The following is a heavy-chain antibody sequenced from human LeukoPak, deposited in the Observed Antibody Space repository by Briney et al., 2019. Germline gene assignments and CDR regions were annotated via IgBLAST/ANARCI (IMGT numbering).Heavy chain of an antibody. V-gene: IGHV3-48*03. D-gene: IGHD5-18*01. CDR1: GFTFGSYE. Sequence: GGSLRLSCAASGFTFGSYEMNWVRQAPGKGLEWVSCISRSGSTIYYADSVKGRFTISRDNAKNSLYLQMNSLRAEDTAVYYCARDGGYSYGHHTFDYWGQGTLVTVSS. CDR2: ISRSGSTI. J-gene: IGHJ4*02. CDR3: ARDGGYSYGHHTFDY.